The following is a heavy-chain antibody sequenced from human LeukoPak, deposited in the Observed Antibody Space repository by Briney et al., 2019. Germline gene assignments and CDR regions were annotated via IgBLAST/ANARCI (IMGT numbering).Heavy chain of an antibody. V-gene: IGHV1-2*02. CDR1: GYNFSTYY. CDR2: LNPNVGNT. J-gene: IGHJ4*01. Sequence: ASVKVSCLPSGYNFSTYYIHWVRQAPGQRLEWMGWLNPNVGNTGYAQKFEGRVTLTRDTSIGLAYLELTRLGSDDTAVYYCATSSYSGSFHADYWGHGTLVTVSS. CDR3: ATSSYSGSFHADY. D-gene: IGHD6-19*01.